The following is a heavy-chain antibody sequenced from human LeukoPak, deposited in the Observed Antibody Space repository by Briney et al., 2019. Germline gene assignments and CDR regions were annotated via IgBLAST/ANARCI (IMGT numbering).Heavy chain of an antibody. V-gene: IGHV3-48*04. J-gene: IGHJ4*02. CDR1: GFTFSSYS. Sequence: GGSLRLSCAASGFTFSSYSMNWVRQAPGKGLEWVSYISSSSSTIYYADSVKGRFTISRDNAKNSLYLQTNSLRAEDTAVYYCASRSSVAASGPGWGQGTLVTVSS. CDR3: ASRSSVAASGPG. CDR2: ISSSSSTI. D-gene: IGHD2-15*01.